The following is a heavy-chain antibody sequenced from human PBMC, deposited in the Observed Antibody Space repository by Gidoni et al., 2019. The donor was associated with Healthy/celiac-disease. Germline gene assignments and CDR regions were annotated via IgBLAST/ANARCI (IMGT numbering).Heavy chain of an antibody. D-gene: IGHD6-13*01. V-gene: IGHV4-34*01. Sequence: QVQLQQWGAGLWKPSEHMALTCAVYGGSFSCYYWSCIRQPPVKWLEWIGEINHSGSTNSNPSLMSRVTISVDTSKHQFSLKLSSVTAADTAVYYCARDLGAADYWGQGTLVTVSS. CDR3: ARDLGAADY. CDR1: GGSFSCYY. CDR2: INHSGST. J-gene: IGHJ4*02.